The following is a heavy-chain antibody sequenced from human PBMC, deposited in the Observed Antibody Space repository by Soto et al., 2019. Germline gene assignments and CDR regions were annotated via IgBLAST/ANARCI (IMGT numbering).Heavy chain of an antibody. D-gene: IGHD6-19*01. J-gene: IGHJ4*02. V-gene: IGHV4-31*03. CDR3: ARLNSRSGTEYFDY. CDR2: IYHSGST. Sequence: QVELQESGPGLVQPAQTLSLSCTVSGGSITSGGIYWSWLRQHPRQGLEWVGYIYHSGSTTYNPALTRRVTISVDTTKNQIAPTLTSLTVADTHVEDYARLNSRSGTEYFDYWGQGTLVTVPS. CDR1: GGSITSGGIY.